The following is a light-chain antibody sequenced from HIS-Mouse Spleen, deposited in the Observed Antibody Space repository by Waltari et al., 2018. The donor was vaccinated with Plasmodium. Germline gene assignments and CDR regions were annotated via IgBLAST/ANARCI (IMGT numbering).Light chain of an antibody. Sequence: SYELTQPPSVSVSPGQTARTTCSGDALPKQYAYWYQQQPGQAPVLVIYKDSERPSGIPERFSGSSSGKTVTLTISGVQAEDEADYYCQSADSSGTPNWVFGGGTKLTVL. V-gene: IGLV3-25*03. CDR2: KDS. CDR3: QSADSSGTPNWV. J-gene: IGLJ3*02. CDR1: ALPKQY.